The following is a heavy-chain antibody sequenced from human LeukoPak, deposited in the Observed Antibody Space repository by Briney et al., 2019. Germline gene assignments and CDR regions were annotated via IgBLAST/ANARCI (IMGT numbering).Heavy chain of an antibody. CDR1: GFTLSSYW. J-gene: IGHJ5*01. V-gene: IGHV3-7*04. Sequence: PGGSLRLSCAVSGFTLSSYWMSWVRQAPGKGPEGVANIKQDGREKYYVDSVKGRFTISRDNAKNSLYLQTNSLRVEDTAVYYCARDSPGHDSWGQGTLVTVSS. CDR2: IKQDGREK. CDR3: ARDSPGHDS.